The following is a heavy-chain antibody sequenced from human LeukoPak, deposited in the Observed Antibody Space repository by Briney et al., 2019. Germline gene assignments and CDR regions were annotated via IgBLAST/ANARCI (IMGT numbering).Heavy chain of an antibody. Sequence: LRSSVKVSCKASGGTFSSYAISWVRQAPGQGLEWMGGIIPVFGTANYAQKFQGRVTITADESTSIAYMELSSLRSEDTAVYYCARDIYCRGGSCYWSWFDPWGQGTLVTVSS. CDR2: IIPVFGTA. J-gene: IGHJ5*02. D-gene: IGHD2-15*01. CDR1: GGTFSSYA. CDR3: ARDIYCRGGSCYWSWFDP. V-gene: IGHV1-69*01.